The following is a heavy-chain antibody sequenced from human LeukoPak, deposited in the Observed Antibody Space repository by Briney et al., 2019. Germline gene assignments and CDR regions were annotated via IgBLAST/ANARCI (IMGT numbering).Heavy chain of an antibody. CDR2: ISSSSSYI. CDR1: GFTFSSSS. J-gene: IGHJ4*02. Sequence: GGSLRLSCAASGFTFSSSSINWVRQAPGKGLEWVSSISSSSSYIYYADSVRGRFTISRDNAKNSLYLQMSSLRAEDTAAYYCARAGNAYCGGDCYYAYWGQRTLVTVSS. D-gene: IGHD2-21*02. CDR3: ARAGNAYCGGDCYYAY. V-gene: IGHV3-21*01.